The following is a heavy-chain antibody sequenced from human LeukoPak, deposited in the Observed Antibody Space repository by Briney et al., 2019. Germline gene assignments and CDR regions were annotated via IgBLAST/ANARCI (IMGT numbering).Heavy chain of an antibody. V-gene: IGHV3-7*03. Sequence: GGSLRLSCAASVFTFSSYWMSWVRQAPGKGLGWVANIKQDGSEKYNVDSVKGRFTISRDNAKNSLYLKMNSLRAEDTAVYYCARVRYSYVDYWGQGTLVTVSS. D-gene: IGHD5-18*01. CDR2: IKQDGSEK. J-gene: IGHJ4*02. CDR1: VFTFSSYW. CDR3: ARVRYSYVDY.